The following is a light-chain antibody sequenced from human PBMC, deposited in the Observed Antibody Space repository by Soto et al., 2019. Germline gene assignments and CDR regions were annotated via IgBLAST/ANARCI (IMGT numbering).Light chain of an antibody. CDR1: QDISNY. Sequence: DIQMTQSPSSLSASVGDRVTITCQASQDISNYLNWYQQKPGKAPKLLIYDASNLETGVPSRFSGSGFGAEFTLTISSLQSEDIASYYCQHYFGWPTEKFGPGTQVDIK. CDR3: QHYFGWPTEK. J-gene: IGKJ1*01. CDR2: DAS. V-gene: IGKV1-33*01.